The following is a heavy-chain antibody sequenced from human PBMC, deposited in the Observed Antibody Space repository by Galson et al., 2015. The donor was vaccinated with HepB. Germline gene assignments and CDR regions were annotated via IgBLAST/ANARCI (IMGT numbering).Heavy chain of an antibody. D-gene: IGHD3-22*01. Sequence: SLRLSCAATGFTFSSYSMNWVRQAPGKGLEWVSVIYSGGSTYYADSVKGRFTISRDNSKNTLYLQMNSLRAEDTAVYYCARRYSGYYDSSGARAFDIWGQGTMVTVSS. CDR1: GFTFSSYS. CDR2: IYSGGST. J-gene: IGHJ3*02. CDR3: ARRYSGYYDSSGARAFDI. V-gene: IGHV3-66*01.